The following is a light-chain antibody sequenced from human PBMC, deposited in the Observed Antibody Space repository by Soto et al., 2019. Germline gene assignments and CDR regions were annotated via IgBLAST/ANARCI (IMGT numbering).Light chain of an antibody. J-gene: IGKJ4*01. CDR3: QQFGDSLT. CDR1: QPAFIRS. Sequence: ETVLPQSPGTLSLSPRERATLYCRASQPAFIRSFDWYQQKPGQAPRLLIYGASTRATGIPDRFSGSGSGTDFTLTVSRLEPEDFAVYYCQQFGDSLTFGGGTKVEI. V-gene: IGKV3-20*01. CDR2: GAS.